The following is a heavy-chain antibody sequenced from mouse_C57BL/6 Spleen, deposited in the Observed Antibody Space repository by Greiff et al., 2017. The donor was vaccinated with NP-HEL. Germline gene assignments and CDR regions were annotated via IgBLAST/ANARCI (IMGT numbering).Heavy chain of an antibody. CDR1: GYTFTDYE. CDR3: TREGAFITTYYFDY. CDR2: IDPETGGT. D-gene: IGHD1-1*01. V-gene: IGHV1-15*01. J-gene: IGHJ2*01. Sequence: VQLQQSGAELVRPGASVTLSCKASGYTFTDYEMHWVKQTPVHGLEWIGAIDPETGGTAYNQKFKGKAILTADKSSSTAYMELRSLTSEDSAVYYCTREGAFITTYYFDYWGQGTTLTVSS.